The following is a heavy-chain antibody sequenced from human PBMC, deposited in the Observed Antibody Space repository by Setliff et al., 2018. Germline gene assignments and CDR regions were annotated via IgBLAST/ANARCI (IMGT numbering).Heavy chain of an antibody. CDR1: GYTFTSYW. D-gene: IGHD1-26*01. CDR3: ARVGPLTDGAFDI. Sequence: GESLKISCKGSGYTFTSYWIGWVRQMPGKGLEWLGIIYAGDSDTRYRPSFQGQVTISADKSINTAYLQWSSLKASDTAIYYCARVGPLTDGAFDIWGQGTMVTVSS. J-gene: IGHJ3*02. CDR2: IYAGDSDT. V-gene: IGHV5-51*01.